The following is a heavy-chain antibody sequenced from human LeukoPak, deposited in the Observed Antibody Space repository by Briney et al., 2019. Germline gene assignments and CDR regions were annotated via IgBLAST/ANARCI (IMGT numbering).Heavy chain of an antibody. D-gene: IGHD3-22*01. CDR1: GYTFTSYD. J-gene: IGHJ1*01. Sequence: ASVKVSCKASGYTFTSYDINWVRQATGQGLEWMGWINPNSGGTNYAQKFQGRVTMTRDTSISTAYMELSRLRSDDTAVYYCAREVAKTYYYDSSGYRRRYFQHWGQGTLVTVSS. CDR2: INPNSGGT. CDR3: AREVAKTYYYDSSGYRRRYFQH. V-gene: IGHV1-2*02.